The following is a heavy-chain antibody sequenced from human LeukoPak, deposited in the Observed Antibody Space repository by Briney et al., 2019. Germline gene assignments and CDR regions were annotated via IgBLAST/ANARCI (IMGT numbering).Heavy chain of an antibody. CDR3: ARWGRDIVVVPAASSAYYYYYYMDV. CDR1: GFTFSSYE. V-gene: IGHV3-48*03. CDR2: ISSSGSTI. J-gene: IGHJ6*03. D-gene: IGHD2-2*01. Sequence: PGGSLRLSCAASGFTFSSYEMNWVRQAPGKGLEWVSYISSSGSTIYYADSVKGRFTISRDNAKNSLYPQMNSLRAEDTAVYYCARWGRDIVVVPAASSAYYYYYYMDVWGKGTTVTISS.